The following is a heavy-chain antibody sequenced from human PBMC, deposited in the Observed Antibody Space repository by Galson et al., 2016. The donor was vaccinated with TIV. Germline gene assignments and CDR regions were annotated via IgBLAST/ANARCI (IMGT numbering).Heavy chain of an antibody. D-gene: IGHD1-26*01. CDR3: ARGPTTRRGYYGLDI. Sequence: SLRLSCAASGFSLSDYAMTWVRQAPGKGLEWVSDISGRGGTTHYADSVKGRFTISGDNSKNTLYLHMSSLRAEDTALYYCARGPTTRRGYYGLDIWGQGTTVTVSS. CDR2: ISGRGGTT. CDR1: GFSLSDYA. J-gene: IGHJ6*02. V-gene: IGHV3-23*01.